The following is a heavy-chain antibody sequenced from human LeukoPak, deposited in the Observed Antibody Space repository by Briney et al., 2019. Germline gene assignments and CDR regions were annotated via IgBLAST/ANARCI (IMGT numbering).Heavy chain of an antibody. V-gene: IGHV3-23*01. CDR3: AKDVVGGSWYLGQIDY. Sequence: GGSLRLSCAASGFTFSSYAMSWVRQAPGKGLEWVSAISGSGGSTYYADSVKGRFTISRDNSKNTLYLQMNSLRAEDTAVYYCAKDVVGGSWYLGQIDYWGQGTLVTVSS. D-gene: IGHD6-13*01. CDR1: GFTFSSYA. CDR2: ISGSGGST. J-gene: IGHJ4*02.